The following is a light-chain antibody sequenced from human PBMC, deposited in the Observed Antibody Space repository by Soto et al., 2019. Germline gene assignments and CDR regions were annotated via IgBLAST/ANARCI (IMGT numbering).Light chain of an antibody. CDR2: EVT. Sequence: QSVLAQPASVSGSPGQTITISCTGTSSDIGGYNAVSWYQHHPGKAPKLIIYEVTHRPSGVSDRFSASKSGNTASLTISGLQAEDEADYYCSSYTSSSIYVFGSGTKVTVL. V-gene: IGLV2-14*01. CDR1: SSDIGGYNA. J-gene: IGLJ1*01. CDR3: SSYTSSSIYV.